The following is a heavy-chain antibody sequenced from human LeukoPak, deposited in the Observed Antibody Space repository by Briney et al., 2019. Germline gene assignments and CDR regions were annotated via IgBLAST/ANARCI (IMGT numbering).Heavy chain of an antibody. CDR1: GGTFISYA. J-gene: IGHJ4*02. CDR2: IIPIFGTA. D-gene: IGHD6-19*01. Sequence: SVKVSCKASGGTFISYAISWVRQAPGQGLEWMGGIIPIFGTANYAQKFQGRVTITADESTSTAYMELSSLRSEDTAVYYCARESVTFSSGWSFDYWGQGTLVTVSS. V-gene: IGHV1-69*13. CDR3: ARESVTFSSGWSFDY.